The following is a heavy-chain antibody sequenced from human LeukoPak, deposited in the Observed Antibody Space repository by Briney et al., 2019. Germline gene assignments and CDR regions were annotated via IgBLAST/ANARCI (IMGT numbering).Heavy chain of an antibody. Sequence: GGSLRLSCAASGFTFSSYSMNWVRQAPGKGLEWVSSISSSSSYIYYADSVKGRFTISRDNAKNSLYLQMNSLRAEDTAVYYCARGHLTYYYDSSGFVWLDPWGQGTLVTVSS. CDR3: ARGHLTYYYDSSGFVWLDP. CDR1: GFTFSSYS. CDR2: ISSSSSYI. D-gene: IGHD3-22*01. J-gene: IGHJ5*02. V-gene: IGHV3-21*01.